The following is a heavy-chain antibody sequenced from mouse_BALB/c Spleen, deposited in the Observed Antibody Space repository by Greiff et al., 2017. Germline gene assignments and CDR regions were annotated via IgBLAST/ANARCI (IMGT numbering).Heavy chain of an antibody. CDR3: ARGNLLRLGY. Sequence: DVKLQESGPGLVKPSQSLSLTCSVTGYSITSGYYWNWIRQFPGNKLEWMGYISYDGSNNYNPSLKNRISITRDTSKNQFFLKLNSVTTEDTATYYCARGNLLRLGYWGQGTTLTVSS. V-gene: IGHV3-6*02. D-gene: IGHD1-2*01. CDR2: ISYDGSN. J-gene: IGHJ2*01. CDR1: GYSITSGYY.